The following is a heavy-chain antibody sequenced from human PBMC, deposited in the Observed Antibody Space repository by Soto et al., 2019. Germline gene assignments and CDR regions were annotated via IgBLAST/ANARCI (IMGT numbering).Heavy chain of an antibody. D-gene: IGHD2-15*01. Sequence: SGPTLVNPTQTLTLTCTFSGFSLSTSGMRVSWIRQPPGKALEWLARIDWDDDKFYSTSLKTRLTISKDTSKNQVVLTMTNMDPVDTATYYCARGPRVVAATGGWFDPWGQGTQVTVSS. CDR2: IDWDDDK. J-gene: IGHJ5*02. CDR1: GFSLSTSGMR. CDR3: ARGPRVVAATGGWFDP. V-gene: IGHV2-70*04.